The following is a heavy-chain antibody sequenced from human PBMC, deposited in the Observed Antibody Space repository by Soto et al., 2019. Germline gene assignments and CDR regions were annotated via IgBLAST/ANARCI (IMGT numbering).Heavy chain of an antibody. V-gene: IGHV4-30-4*01. D-gene: IGHD1-26*01. Sequence: SETLSLTCTVSGGSISSGDYYWSWIRQPPGKGLEWIGYIYYSGSTYYNPSLKSRVTISVDTSKNQFSLKLSSVTAADTAVYYCARGKVGATYFDYWGQGTLVTVSS. CDR2: IYYSGST. CDR3: ARGKVGATYFDY. J-gene: IGHJ4*02. CDR1: GGSISSGDYY.